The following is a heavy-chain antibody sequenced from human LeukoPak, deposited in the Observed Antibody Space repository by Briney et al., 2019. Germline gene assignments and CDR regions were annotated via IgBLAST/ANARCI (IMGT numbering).Heavy chain of an antibody. D-gene: IGHD3-16*01. Sequence: SQTLSDTCAISGDSVSSNSAGWNWIRQSPSRGLEWLGRTYYRSKWYYDYAVSVKSRITINPDTSKNQFSLQLNSVTPEDTAVYYCTRGGGAIATWGQGTLVTVSS. V-gene: IGHV6-1*01. CDR3: TRGGGAIAT. CDR2: TYYRSKWYY. CDR1: GDSVSSNSAG. J-gene: IGHJ5*02.